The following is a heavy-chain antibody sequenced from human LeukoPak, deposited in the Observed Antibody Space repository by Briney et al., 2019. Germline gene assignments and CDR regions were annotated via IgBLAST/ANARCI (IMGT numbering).Heavy chain of an antibody. J-gene: IGHJ1*01. D-gene: IGHD2-21*02. Sequence: ASVTVSCKASGYTFTGYYMHWVRQAPGQGLEWMGWINPNSGGTNYAQKFQGRVTMTRDTSISTAYMELSRLRSDDTAVYYCARAFCGGDCYAYFQHWGQGTLVTVSS. CDR2: INPNSGGT. CDR1: GYTFTGYY. CDR3: ARAFCGGDCYAYFQH. V-gene: IGHV1-2*02.